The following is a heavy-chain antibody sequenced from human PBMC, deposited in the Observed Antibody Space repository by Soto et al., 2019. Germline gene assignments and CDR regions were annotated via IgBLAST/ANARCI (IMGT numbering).Heavy chain of an antibody. CDR2: ISPYSGKT. CDR3: ARDWSYPSGGIEY. J-gene: IGHJ4*02. D-gene: IGHD6-25*01. V-gene: IGHV1-18*01. Sequence: ASVKFSCKASGYSFTNYGISWVRQAPGQGLECMGCISPYSGKTNSAQKSRGRVTLTTETSTSTEYMELRSLTSDDTAVYYCARDWSYPSGGIEYWGEGTLVTVSS. CDR1: GYSFTNYG.